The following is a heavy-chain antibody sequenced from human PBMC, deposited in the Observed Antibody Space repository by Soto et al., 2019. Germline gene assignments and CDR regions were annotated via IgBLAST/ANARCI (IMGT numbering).Heavy chain of an antibody. V-gene: IGHV3-33*01. CDR3: ARARGYSGYDNFDY. J-gene: IGHJ4*02. Sequence: QVQLVESGGGVVQPGRSLRLSCAASGFTFSSYGMHWVRQAPGKGLEWVAVIWYDGSNKYYADSVKGRFTISRDNSKNTLYLQMNCLRAEDTAVYYCARARGYSGYDNFDYWGQGTLVTVSS. CDR1: GFTFSSYG. CDR2: IWYDGSNK. D-gene: IGHD5-12*01.